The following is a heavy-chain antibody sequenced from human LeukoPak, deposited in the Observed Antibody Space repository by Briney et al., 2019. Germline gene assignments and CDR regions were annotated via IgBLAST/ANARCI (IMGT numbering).Heavy chain of an antibody. D-gene: IGHD6-19*01. CDR2: ITSKPNSYAT. CDR1: GFTFSGSV. Sequence: GGSLRLSCAASGFTFSGSVMHWVRQASGKGLEWVGRITSKPNSYATVYAASVKGRFTISSDDSKNTAYLQMNSLKIEDTAVYYCTGGSGWYSPDYWGQGTLVTVSS. V-gene: IGHV3-73*01. CDR3: TGGSGWYSPDY. J-gene: IGHJ4*02.